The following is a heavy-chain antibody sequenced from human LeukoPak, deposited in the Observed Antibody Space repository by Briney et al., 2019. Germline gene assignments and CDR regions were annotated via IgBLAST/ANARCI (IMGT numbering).Heavy chain of an antibody. J-gene: IGHJ4*02. CDR2: IIPIFGTA. D-gene: IGHD1-26*01. CDR1: GGTFSSYA. CDR3: ARDRVVGARYFDY. Sequence: SVRVSCKASGGTFSSYAISWVRQAPGQGLEWMGRIIPIFGTANYAQKFQGRVTITTDESTSTAYMELRSLRSDDTAVYYCARDRVVGARYFDYWGQGTLVTVSS. V-gene: IGHV1-69*05.